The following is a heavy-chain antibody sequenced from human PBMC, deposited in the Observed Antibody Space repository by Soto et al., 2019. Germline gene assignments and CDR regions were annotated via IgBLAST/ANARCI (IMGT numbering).Heavy chain of an antibody. V-gene: IGHV4-34*01. CDR2: INHSGST. Sequence: QVQLQQWGAGLLKPSETLSLTCAVYGGSFSGYYWSWIRQPPGKGLEWIGEINHSGSTNYNPSLKSRVTISVDTSKNQFSLKLSSVTAADTAVYYCARGRLRYFDWLSTSFDYWSQGTLVTVSS. CDR3: ARGRLRYFDWLSTSFDY. D-gene: IGHD3-9*01. CDR1: GGSFSGYY. J-gene: IGHJ4*02.